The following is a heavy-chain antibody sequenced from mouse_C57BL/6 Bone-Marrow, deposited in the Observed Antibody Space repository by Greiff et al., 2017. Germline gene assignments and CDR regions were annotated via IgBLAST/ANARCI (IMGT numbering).Heavy chain of an antibody. V-gene: IGHV5-15*01. J-gene: IGHJ2*01. Sequence: EVMLVESGGGLVQPGGSLKLSCAASGFTFSDYGMAWVRQAPRKGPEWVAFISNLAYSIYYADTVTGRFTISRENAKNTLYLEMSSLRSEDTAMYYCARHAAQATYYFDSWGQSTTLTGSS. CDR3: ARHAAQATYYFDS. D-gene: IGHD3-2*02. CDR1: GFTFSDYG. CDR2: ISNLAYSI.